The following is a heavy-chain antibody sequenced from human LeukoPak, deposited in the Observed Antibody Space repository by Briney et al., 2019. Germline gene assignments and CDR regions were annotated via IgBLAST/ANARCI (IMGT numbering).Heavy chain of an antibody. J-gene: IGHJ5*01. CDR3: VRDWDHFDFDS. V-gene: IGHV3-74*01. D-gene: IGHD3-9*01. CDR2: IKGDGSHT. Sequence: PGGSLRLSCAASGFTFSSYGMHWVRQAPGKGLVWVSRIKGDGSHTIYPDSVKGRFTISRDNAKNTLYLQMKSLRAEDTAVYYCVRDWDHFDFDSWSQGTLVTVSS. CDR1: GFTFSSYG.